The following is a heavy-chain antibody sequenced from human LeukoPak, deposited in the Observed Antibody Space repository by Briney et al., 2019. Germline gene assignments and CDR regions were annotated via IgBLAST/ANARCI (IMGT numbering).Heavy chain of an antibody. Sequence: SETLSLTCAVYRGSFSGYYWSWIRQPPGKGLEWIGEINHSGSTNYNPSLKSRVTISVDTSKNQFSLKLSSVTAADTAVYYCARALGSNCSSTSCFNPNALNNWFDPWGQGTLVTVSS. CDR1: RGSFSGYY. CDR3: ARALGSNCSSTSCFNPNALNNWFDP. CDR2: INHSGST. J-gene: IGHJ5*02. V-gene: IGHV4-34*01. D-gene: IGHD2-2*01.